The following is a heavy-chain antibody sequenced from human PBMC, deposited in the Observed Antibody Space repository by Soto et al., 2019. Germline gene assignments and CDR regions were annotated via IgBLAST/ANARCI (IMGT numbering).Heavy chain of an antibody. J-gene: IGHJ6*03. V-gene: IGHV3-74*02. CDR1: GFTFSNYW. CDR3: ARGDCVGGTCYSLAGSFCYYMCV. Sequence: EVQLVESGGGLVQPGGSLRLSCAASGFTFSNYWMYWVRQAPGKGLEWVSRINSDGSVSSHADSVKGRLTISRDNVKNTLYLHTDSLRAKDTDVYYCARGDCVGGTCYSLAGSFCYYMCVWGKGTTVTVFS. CDR2: INSDGSVS. D-gene: IGHD2-15*01.